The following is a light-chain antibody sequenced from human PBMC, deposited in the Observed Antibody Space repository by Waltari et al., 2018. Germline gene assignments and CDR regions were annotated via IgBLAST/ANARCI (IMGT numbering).Light chain of an antibody. V-gene: IGLV3-1*01. CDR1: KLGSKY. CDR3: QAWDSSAFV. Sequence: SYEVTQPPSVSVSPRQRATITCSGEKLGSKYVSWYQQKSGQSPVLSIYRDDKRPPGIPERFSGSNSGNPDTLTISGTQPMDEAEYYCQAWDSSAFVFGAGTKVTVL. J-gene: IGLJ1*01. CDR2: RDD.